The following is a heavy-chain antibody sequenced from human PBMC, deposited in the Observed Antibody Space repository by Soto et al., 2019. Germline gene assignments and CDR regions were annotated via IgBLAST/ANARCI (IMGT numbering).Heavy chain of an antibody. CDR3: AKGADYNYGGSAGQNDY. Sequence: EVQLLESGGGLVQPGGSLRLSCAASGFTFSSYAMSWVRQAPGKGLEWVSGISGGSESIYFADSVKGRSTISRDNSKNTLYLQMNSLRAEDTAVYYCAKGADYNYGGSAGQNDYWGQGTLVTLSS. CDR1: GFTFSSYA. D-gene: IGHD4-4*01. V-gene: IGHV3-23*01. J-gene: IGHJ4*02. CDR2: ISGGSESI.